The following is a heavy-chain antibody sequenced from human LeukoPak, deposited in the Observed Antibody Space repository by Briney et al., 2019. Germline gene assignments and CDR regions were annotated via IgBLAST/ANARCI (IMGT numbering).Heavy chain of an antibody. CDR1: GGSISSSGYY. J-gene: IGHJ5*02. CDR3: ARGPGLLWFGELVYNWFDP. CDR2: INHSGST. D-gene: IGHD3-10*01. Sequence: PSETLSLTCTVSGGSISSSGYYWSWIRQPPGKGLEWIGEINHSGSTNYNPSLKSRVTISVDTSKNQFSLKLSSVTAADTAVYYCARGPGLLWFGELVYNWFDPWGQGTLVTVSS. V-gene: IGHV4-39*07.